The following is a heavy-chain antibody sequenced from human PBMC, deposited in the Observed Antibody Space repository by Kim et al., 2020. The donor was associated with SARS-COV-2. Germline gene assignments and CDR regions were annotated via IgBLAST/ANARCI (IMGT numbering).Heavy chain of an antibody. CDR3: AKVFDRRYYYGSGSYDAFDI. CDR1: GFTFSSYA. CDR2: ISGSGGST. J-gene: IGHJ3*02. Sequence: GGSLRLSCAASGFTFSSYAMSWVRQAPGKGLEWVSAISGSGGSTYYADSVKGRFTISRDNSKNTLYLQMNSLRAEDTAVYYCAKVFDRRYYYGSGSYDAFDIWGQGTMVTVSS. V-gene: IGHV3-23*01. D-gene: IGHD3-10*01.